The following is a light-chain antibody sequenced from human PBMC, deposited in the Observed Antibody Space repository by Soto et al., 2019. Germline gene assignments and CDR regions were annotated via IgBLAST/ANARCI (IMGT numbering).Light chain of an antibody. CDR2: GAS. V-gene: IGKV3-20*01. CDR1: QSFSSSY. J-gene: IGKJ3*01. Sequence: EIVLTQSPGTLSLSPGERATLSCRVSQSFSSSYLAWYQQKPGQAPRLLIYGASSRATGIPDRFSGSGSGTDFTLTISSLEPEDFAVYYCQHYGSALFTFGPGTKVDVK. CDR3: QHYGSALFT.